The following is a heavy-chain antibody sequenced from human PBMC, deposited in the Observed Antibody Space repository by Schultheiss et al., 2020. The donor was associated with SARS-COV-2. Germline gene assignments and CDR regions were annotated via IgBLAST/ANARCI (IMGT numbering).Heavy chain of an antibody. V-gene: IGHV1-18*01. Sequence: ASVKVSCKASGGTFSSYAISWVRQAPGQGLEWMGWISADNGNTNYAQKFQGRVTMTTDTSTSTAYMELSSLRSEDTAVYYCARVGPTVTTPPFMRWFDPWGQGTLVTVSS. CDR1: GGTFSSYA. J-gene: IGHJ5*02. CDR2: ISADNGNT. D-gene: IGHD4-11*01. CDR3: ARVGPTVTTPPFMRWFDP.